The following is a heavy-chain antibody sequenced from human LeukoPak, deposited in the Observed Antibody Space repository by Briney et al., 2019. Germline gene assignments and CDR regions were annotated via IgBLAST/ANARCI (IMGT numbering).Heavy chain of an antibody. J-gene: IGHJ4*02. Sequence: ASVKVSCKASGYTFTGYFIHWVRQAPGQGLEWMGWINPNSGGTNYAQKFQGRVTMTRDTSISTAYMELSRLRSDDTAVYYCAREMSGDFWSGFDYWGQGTLVTVSS. CDR3: AREMSGDFWSGFDY. D-gene: IGHD3-3*01. CDR2: INPNSGGT. CDR1: GYTFTGYF. V-gene: IGHV1-2*02.